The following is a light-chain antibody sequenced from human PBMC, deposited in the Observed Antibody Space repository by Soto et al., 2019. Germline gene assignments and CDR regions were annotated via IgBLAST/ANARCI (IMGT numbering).Light chain of an antibody. Sequence: QSVLTQPDSVSGSPGQSITISCTGTGSDIGGSDHVSWYQQHRGKAPKLLLYEVSYRPSGVSNHFSASKSGHTASLTVSGLQADDEADYYCSSYTSSNTLIFGGGTKVTVL. J-gene: IGLJ2*01. V-gene: IGLV2-14*01. CDR1: GSDIGGSDH. CDR3: SSYTSSNTLI. CDR2: EVS.